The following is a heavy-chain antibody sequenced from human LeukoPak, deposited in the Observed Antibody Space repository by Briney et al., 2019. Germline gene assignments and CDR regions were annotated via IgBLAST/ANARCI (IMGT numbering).Heavy chain of an antibody. CDR1: GGSITGGSYY. Sequence: SETLSLTCTVSGGSITGGSYYWGWIRQAPGKGLEWIGNMFYSGRTYYNPALKSRVTISGDTSKNQFSLKLSSVTAADTAVYYCASCGYTGYAIDYWGQGTLVTVSS. D-gene: IGHD5-12*01. V-gene: IGHV4-39*01. CDR2: MFYSGRT. J-gene: IGHJ4*02. CDR3: ASCGYTGYAIDY.